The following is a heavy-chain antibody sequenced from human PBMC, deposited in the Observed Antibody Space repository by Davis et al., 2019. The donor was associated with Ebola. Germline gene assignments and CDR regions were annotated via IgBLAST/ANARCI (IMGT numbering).Heavy chain of an antibody. D-gene: IGHD2-21*02. V-gene: IGHV3-74*01. Sequence: PGGSLRLSCAASGFTFSSYAMHWVRQAPGKGLVWVSRIHSDGTNTIYTDSVKGRFTISRDNAKNTLYLQMNSLRAEDTAVYYCVPIVVVTAPRGFDYWGQGTLVTVSS. CDR1: GFTFSSYA. J-gene: IGHJ4*02. CDR3: VPIVVVTAPRGFDY. CDR2: IHSDGTNT.